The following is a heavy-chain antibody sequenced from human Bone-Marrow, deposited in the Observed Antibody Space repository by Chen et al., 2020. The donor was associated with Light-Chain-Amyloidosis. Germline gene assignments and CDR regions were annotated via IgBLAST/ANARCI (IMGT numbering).Heavy chain of an antibody. CDR2: IYPDDSDA. V-gene: IGHV5-51*01. D-gene: IGHD5-12*01. CDR1: GYTFRNYW. Sequence: EQSGPEVKKPGESLKISCKGSGYTFRNYWIGWVRQMPGKGLEWMGVIYPDDSDARYSPSFEGQVTISADKSITTAYLQWRSLKASDTAMYYCARRRDGYNFDYWGQGTLVTVSS. J-gene: IGHJ4*02. CDR3: ARRRDGYNFDY.